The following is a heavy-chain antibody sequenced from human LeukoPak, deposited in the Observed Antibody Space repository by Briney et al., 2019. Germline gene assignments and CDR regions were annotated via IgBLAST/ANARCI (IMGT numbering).Heavy chain of an antibody. Sequence: GASVKVSCKVSGYTLTELSMHWVRQAPGKGLEWMGGSDPEDGETIYAQKFQGRVTMTADTSTSTAYMELRSLRSDDTAVYYCARDHVSVALFDYWGQGTLVTVSS. D-gene: IGHD6-19*01. J-gene: IGHJ4*02. CDR3: ARDHVSVALFDY. CDR1: GYTLTELS. V-gene: IGHV1-24*01. CDR2: SDPEDGET.